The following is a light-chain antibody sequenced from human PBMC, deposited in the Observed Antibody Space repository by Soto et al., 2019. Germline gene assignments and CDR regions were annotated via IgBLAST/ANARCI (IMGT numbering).Light chain of an antibody. Sequence: EIVLTQSPGTLSLSPGERATLSCRASQSVSSSYLAWYQQKPGQAPRLLIYGASSRATGIPDRFSGSQSGTDFTHPINRLGPEDFAVYYCQQYGSTPPRTFGGWTKVEIK. CDR1: QSVSSSY. CDR2: GAS. CDR3: QQYGSTPPRT. V-gene: IGKV3-20*01. J-gene: IGKJ4*01.